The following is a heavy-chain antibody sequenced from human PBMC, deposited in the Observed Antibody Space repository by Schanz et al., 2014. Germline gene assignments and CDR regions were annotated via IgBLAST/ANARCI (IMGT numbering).Heavy chain of an antibody. Sequence: QVQLQESGPGLVKPSQTLSLACAVSGGSISSGDSLWSWIRQPPGRGLEWIGYVFYSGTTSYNPPHKSRISISVDTSKNQIPLNRKSVTAADTAVYYCARGVRRYDILTGHYCVDSFDIWGQGTMVTVSS. CDR3: ARGVRRYDILTGHYCVDSFDI. V-gene: IGHV4-30-4*07. CDR1: GGSISSGDSL. D-gene: IGHD3-9*01. J-gene: IGHJ3*02. CDR2: VFYSGTT.